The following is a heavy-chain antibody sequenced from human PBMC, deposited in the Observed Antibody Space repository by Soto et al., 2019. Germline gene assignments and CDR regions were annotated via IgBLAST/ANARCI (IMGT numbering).Heavy chain of an antibody. CDR1: GGSISSYY. D-gene: IGHD2-15*01. CDR3: ARLGGYCSGGSCYGYYYYYMDV. V-gene: IGHV4-59*08. CDR2: IYYSGST. Sequence: LSLTCIVSGGSISSYYWSWIRQPPGKGLEWIGYIYYSGSTNYNPSLKSRVTISVDTSKNQFSLKLSSVTAADTAVYYCARLGGYCSGGSCYGYYYYYMDVWGKGTTVTVSS. J-gene: IGHJ6*03.